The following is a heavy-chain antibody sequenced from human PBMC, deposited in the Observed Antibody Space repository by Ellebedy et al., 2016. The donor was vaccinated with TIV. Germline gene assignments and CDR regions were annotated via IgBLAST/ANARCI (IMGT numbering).Heavy chain of an antibody. V-gene: IGHV3-7*03. CDR2: IEQYGSGK. J-gene: IGHJ3*01. D-gene: IGHD4-17*01. CDR1: EFAFETDW. Sequence: PGGSLRLSCAASEFAFETDWMTWVRQAPGKGLEWVANIEQYGSGKYYVDSVKGRFTISRDDANNLLYLQLNTLRAEDTALYYCARGLTGDYGAFDLWGQGTMVTVSS. CDR3: ARGLTGDYGAFDL.